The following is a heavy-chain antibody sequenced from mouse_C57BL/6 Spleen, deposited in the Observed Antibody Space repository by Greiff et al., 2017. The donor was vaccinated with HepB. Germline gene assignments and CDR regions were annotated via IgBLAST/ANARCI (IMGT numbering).Heavy chain of an antibody. CDR2: IDPSDSET. D-gene: IGHD1-1*01. J-gene: IGHJ4*01. CDR3: ARDSSYPYAMDY. V-gene: IGHV1-52*01. CDR1: GYTFTSYW. Sequence: QVQLQQPGAELVRPGSSVKLSCKASGYTFTSYWMHWVKQRPIQGLEWIGNIDPSDSETHYNQKFKDKATLTVDKSSSTAYMQLSSLTSEDSAVYDGARDSSYPYAMDYWGQGTSVTVSS.